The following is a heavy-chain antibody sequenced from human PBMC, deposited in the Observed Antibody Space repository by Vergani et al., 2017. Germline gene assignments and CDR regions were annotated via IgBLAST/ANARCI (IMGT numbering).Heavy chain of an antibody. V-gene: IGHV1-46*03. Sequence: QVQLVQSGAEVKKPGASVKVSCKASGYTFTSYYMHWVRQAPGQGLEWMGIINPSGGSTSYAQKFQGRVTMTRDTSTSTVYMELSSLRSEDTAVYYCARADQRKGPGIAAAGTVWFYYYYGRDVWGQGTTVTVSS. CDR2: INPSGGST. J-gene: IGHJ6*02. CDR3: ARADQRKGPGIAAAGTVWFYYYYGRDV. D-gene: IGHD6-13*01. CDR1: GYTFTSYY.